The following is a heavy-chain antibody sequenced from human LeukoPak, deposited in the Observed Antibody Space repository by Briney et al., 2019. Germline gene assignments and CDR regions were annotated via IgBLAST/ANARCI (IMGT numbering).Heavy chain of an antibody. CDR1: GGSFSGYY. Sequence: PSETLSLTCAVYGGSFSGYYWSWIRQPPGKGLEWIGEINHSGSTNYNPSLKSRVTISVGTSKNQFSLKLSSVTTADTAVYYCARGISSSPADYYYYYYMDVWAKGPRSPSP. CDR3: ARGISSSPADYYYYYYMDV. V-gene: IGHV4-34*01. J-gene: IGHJ6*03. CDR2: INHSGST. D-gene: IGHD6-6*01.